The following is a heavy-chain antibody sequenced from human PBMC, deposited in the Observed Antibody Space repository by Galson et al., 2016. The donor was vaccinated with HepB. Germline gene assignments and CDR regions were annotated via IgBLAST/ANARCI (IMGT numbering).Heavy chain of an antibody. J-gene: IGHJ4*02. Sequence: SVKVSCKASGYTFTDYYMHWVRQAPGQGLEWMGWINPNSGGTKYARRFQGRITMTRDTSISTAHMELSRLRSDDTAVYYCARDRRDRYCSGGSCYSDYFDYWGQGTLVTVSS. V-gene: IGHV1-2*02. CDR2: INPNSGGT. CDR1: GYTFTDYY. D-gene: IGHD2-15*01. CDR3: ARDRRDRYCSGGSCYSDYFDY.